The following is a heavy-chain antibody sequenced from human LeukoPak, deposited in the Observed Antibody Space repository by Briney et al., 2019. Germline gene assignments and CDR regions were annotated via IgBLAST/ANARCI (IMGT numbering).Heavy chain of an antibody. J-gene: IGHJ4*02. V-gene: IGHV3-23*01. CDR2: ISGSGGST. Sequence: GGSLRLSCAASGFTFSSYAMSWVRQAPGKGLEWVSAISGSGGSTYYADSVKGRFTISRDNSKNTLYLQMNGLRAEDTAVYYCAKGPSSWDATLDYWGQGTLVTVSS. D-gene: IGHD6-13*01. CDR1: GFTFSSYA. CDR3: AKGPSSWDATLDY.